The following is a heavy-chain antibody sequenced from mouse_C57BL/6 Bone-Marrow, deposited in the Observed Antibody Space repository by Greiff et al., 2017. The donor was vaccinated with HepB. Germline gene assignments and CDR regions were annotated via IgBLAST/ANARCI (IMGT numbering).Heavy chain of an antibody. Sequence: EVMLVESGGGLVKPGGSLKLSCAASGFTFSDYGMHWVRQAPEKGLEWVAYISSGSSTIYYADTVKGRFTISRDNAKNTLFLQMTSLRSEDTAMYYCAKTHGYAMDYWGQGTSVTVSS. J-gene: IGHJ4*01. CDR3: AKTHGYAMDY. CDR2: ISSGSSTI. V-gene: IGHV5-17*01. CDR1: GFTFSDYG.